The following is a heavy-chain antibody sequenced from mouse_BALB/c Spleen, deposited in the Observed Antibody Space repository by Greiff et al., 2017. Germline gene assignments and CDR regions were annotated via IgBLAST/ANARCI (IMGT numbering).Heavy chain of an antibody. Sequence: EVKLQESGPGLVKPSQSLSLTCSVTGYSITSGYYWNWIRQFPGNKLEWMGYISYDGSNNYNPSLKNRIPITRDTSNNQFFLKFNSVTTEDTATYYCARWATATAYWGQGTLVTVSA. V-gene: IGHV3-6*02. CDR3: ARWATATAY. CDR2: ISYDGSN. D-gene: IGHD1-2*01. CDR1: GYSITSGYY. J-gene: IGHJ3*01.